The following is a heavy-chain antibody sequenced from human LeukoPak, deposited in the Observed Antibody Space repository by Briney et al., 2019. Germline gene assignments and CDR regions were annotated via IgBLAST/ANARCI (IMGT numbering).Heavy chain of an antibody. D-gene: IGHD6-6*01. CDR2: IKRDGSDT. CDR3: ARDKYSSSSYYFDY. V-gene: IGHV3-7*01. CDR1: GFTFSSYW. Sequence: GGSLRLSCAASGFTFSSYWMTWVRQAPGRGLEGVANIKRDGSDTHYLDSLKGRFTISRDNSKNTLYLQMNSLRAEDTAVYYCARDKYSSSSYYFDYWGQGTLFTVSS. J-gene: IGHJ4*02.